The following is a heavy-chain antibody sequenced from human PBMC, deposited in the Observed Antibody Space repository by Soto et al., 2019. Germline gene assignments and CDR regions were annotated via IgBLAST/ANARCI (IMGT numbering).Heavy chain of an antibody. J-gene: IGHJ4*02. CDR1: GFTFSSYA. V-gene: IGHV3-23*01. Sequence: EVQLLESGGGLVQPGGSLRLSCAASGFTFSSYAMSWVRQAPGKGLEWVSAISGSGGSTYYADSVKGRFTISRDNSKNTLYLQMNSLRAEDTAVDYCAKGIRWFGEFDYWGQGTLVTVSS. CDR2: ISGSGGST. D-gene: IGHD3-10*01. CDR3: AKGIRWFGEFDY.